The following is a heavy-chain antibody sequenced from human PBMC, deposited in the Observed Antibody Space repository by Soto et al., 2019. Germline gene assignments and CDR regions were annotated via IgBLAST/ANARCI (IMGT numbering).Heavy chain of an antibody. Sequence: GDSLKISCKGSGYTFTGYWVAWVRQMPGRGPEWMGSIDPRDSDTRYSPSFQGQVTISVDKSTTTAHLQWRSLKASDNAIYYCARLAGYRSGWPLDYWGQGTWVTVS. V-gene: IGHV5-51*01. CDR1: GYTFTGYW. CDR3: ARLAGYRSGWPLDY. D-gene: IGHD6-19*01. CDR2: IDPRDSDT. J-gene: IGHJ4*02.